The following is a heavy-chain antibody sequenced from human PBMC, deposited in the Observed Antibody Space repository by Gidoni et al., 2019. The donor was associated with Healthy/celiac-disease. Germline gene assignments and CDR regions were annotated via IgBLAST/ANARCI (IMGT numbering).Heavy chain of an antibody. CDR2: ISGSGGST. Sequence: EVQLLESGGGLVQPGGSLRLSCAASGFTFSSYAMSWVRQAPGKGLEWVSAISGSGGSTYYADSVKGRFTISRDNSKNTLYLQMNSLRAEDTAVYYCANRGRYSSGWWGDMDVWGQGTTVTVSS. J-gene: IGHJ6*02. V-gene: IGHV3-23*01. CDR3: ANRGRYSSGWWGDMDV. D-gene: IGHD6-19*01. CDR1: GFTFSSYA.